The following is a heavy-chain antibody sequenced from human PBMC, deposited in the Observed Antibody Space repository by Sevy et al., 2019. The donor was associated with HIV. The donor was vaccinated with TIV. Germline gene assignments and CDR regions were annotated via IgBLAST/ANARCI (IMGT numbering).Heavy chain of an antibody. V-gene: IGHV3-15*07. CDR3: STDALQVRDGYKGLLGY. D-gene: IGHD5-12*01. J-gene: IGHJ4*02. Sequence: GGSLRLSCAASGFTFNNAWMNWVRQAPGTGLEWVGRIKSKTDGGTTDYAAPVRGRFTISRDDSENTLYLQMNSLKTEDAAVYYCSTDALQVRDGYKGLLGYWGRGTLVTVSS. CDR2: IKSKTDGGTT. CDR1: GFTFNNAW.